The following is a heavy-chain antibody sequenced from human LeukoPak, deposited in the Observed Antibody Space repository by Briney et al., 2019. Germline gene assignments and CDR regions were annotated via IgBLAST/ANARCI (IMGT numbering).Heavy chain of an antibody. CDR3: ARQFRRVRGVELDY. V-gene: IGHV5-51*01. CDR1: GYNFSTYW. J-gene: IGHJ4*02. Sequence: GESLKISCKGSGYNFSTYWTAWVRQMPGQGLEWMGIIYPGDSDTRYSPSFQGQVTISADKSISTAYLQWSSLKASDTAMYYCARQFRRVRGVELDYWGQGTLVTVSS. D-gene: IGHD3-10*01. CDR2: IYPGDSDT.